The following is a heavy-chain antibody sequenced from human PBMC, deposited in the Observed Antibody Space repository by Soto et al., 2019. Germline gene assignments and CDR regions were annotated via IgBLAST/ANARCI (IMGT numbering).Heavy chain of an antibody. V-gene: IGHV1-46*01. D-gene: IGHD1-26*01. CDR3: ATSGRACDERTMGREYYDGMDV. CDR1: GYTFSSNY. CDR2: INPSGGST. Sequence: QVQLVQSGAEVKKPGASVKVSCKASGYTFSSNYMYWVRQAPGQGLEWMGIINPSGGSTSYAQKCRGRVTMTGDTYTSTVYMELTRVGSEDAAVYYCATSGRACDERTMGREYYDGMDVWGQGTTVSVSS. J-gene: IGHJ6*02.